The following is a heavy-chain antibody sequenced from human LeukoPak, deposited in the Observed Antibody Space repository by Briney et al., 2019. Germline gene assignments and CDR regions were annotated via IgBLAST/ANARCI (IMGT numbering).Heavy chain of an antibody. V-gene: IGHV3-48*01. CDR3: ANFEPGYTSSWYAEF. D-gene: IGHD6-13*01. CDR2: ISSRGTTK. J-gene: IGHJ4*02. Sequence: PGGSLRLSCEVFGFTFSSSRMNWVRQAPGKGLEWVSYISSRGTTKHYADSVKGRFTISRDNAKNALYLQMNSLRVEDTAAYYCANFEPGYTSSWYAEFWGQGTLVTVSS. CDR1: GFTFSSSR.